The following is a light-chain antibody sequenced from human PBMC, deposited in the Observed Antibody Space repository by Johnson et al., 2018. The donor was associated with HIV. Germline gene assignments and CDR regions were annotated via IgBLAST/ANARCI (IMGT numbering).Light chain of an antibody. V-gene: IGLV1-51*02. CDR2: ESD. CDR3: GTVDSGRSAGGF. Sequence: QSVLTQPPSVSAAPGQKVTISCSGSNSNIGNNYVSWYQQLPGTAPKLLIYESDQRPSGIPDRFSGSKSGTSAPLDIPGLQTGDGAEYYCGTVDSGRSAGGFVGPGTKLPVL. J-gene: IGLJ1*01. CDR1: NSNIGNNY.